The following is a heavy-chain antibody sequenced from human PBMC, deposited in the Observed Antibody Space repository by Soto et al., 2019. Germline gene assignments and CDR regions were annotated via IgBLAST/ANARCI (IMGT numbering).Heavy chain of an antibody. V-gene: IGHV2-5*02. CDR2: IYWDDDK. Sequence: QITLKESGPTLVKPTQTLTLTCTFSGFSLSTSGVGVGWIRQPPGKALEWLAFIYWDDDKRYSPSLKSLLHHTKHTSNNQVVLTMTNMDPVDTATYYCAHRRDGDVLDSWGQGTLVTVSS. D-gene: IGHD3-10*01. CDR1: GFSLSTSGVG. J-gene: IGHJ4*02. CDR3: AHRRDGDVLDS.